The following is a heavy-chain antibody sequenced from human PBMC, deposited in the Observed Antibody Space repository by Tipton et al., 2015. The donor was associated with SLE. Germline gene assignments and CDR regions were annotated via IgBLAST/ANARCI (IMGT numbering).Heavy chain of an antibody. Sequence: SLRLSCAASGFTLSTYAMHWVRQAPGKGLEWVAVISFDGSNKYYADSVKGRFTISRDNSKNTLYLQMNSLRAEDTAVYYCARDGIWQWLYYWGQGTLVTVSS. CDR3: ARDGIWQWLYY. V-gene: IGHV3-30*04. J-gene: IGHJ4*02. CDR2: ISFDGSNK. CDR1: GFTLSTYA. D-gene: IGHD6-19*01.